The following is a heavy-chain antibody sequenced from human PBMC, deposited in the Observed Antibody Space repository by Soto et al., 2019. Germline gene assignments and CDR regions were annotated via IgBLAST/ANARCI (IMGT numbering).Heavy chain of an antibody. J-gene: IGHJ3*01. V-gene: IGHV3-30*04. D-gene: IGHD3-10*01. CDR2: SSQDGKFR. CDR3: VRDSQLLYEGGSLDV. Sequence: QVKLVESGGDVVQPEMSLRLSCVASGFTFSRYAFHWVRQAPGKGLEWLAVSSQDGKFRSYGESVRDRFTISRDNSNNTFFLQMRSLRTEDTAIYYGVRDSQLLYEGGSLDVWGRGTQVRVSS. CDR1: GFTFSRYA.